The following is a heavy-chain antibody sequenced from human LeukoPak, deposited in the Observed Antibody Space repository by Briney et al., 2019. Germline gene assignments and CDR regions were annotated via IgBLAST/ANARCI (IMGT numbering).Heavy chain of an antibody. CDR3: AKDRSGNPTIDY. J-gene: IGHJ4*02. CDR2: ISYDGSDK. D-gene: IGHD1-26*01. CDR1: GFTFSSYG. Sequence: GGSLRLSCAASGFTFSSYGMHWVRQAPGKGLEWVAVISYDGSDKYYADSVKGRFTISRDNSKNTLYLQMNSLRAEDTALYYCAKDRSGNPTIDYWGQGTLVTVSS. V-gene: IGHV3-30*18.